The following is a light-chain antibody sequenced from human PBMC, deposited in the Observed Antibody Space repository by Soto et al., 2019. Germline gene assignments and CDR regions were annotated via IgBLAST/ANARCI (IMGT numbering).Light chain of an antibody. CDR3: QQYRDWPYT. V-gene: IGKV3-15*01. J-gene: IGKJ2*01. Sequence: EIVMTQSPATLSVSPGERATLSCRASQSVTSQLAWYHQRPGQAPRLLIYGASTRARGVPDRFSGSGSGTEFSHTISTLQSEDFAVYYCQQYRDWPYTFGQGTKLEIK. CDR2: GAS. CDR1: QSVTSQ.